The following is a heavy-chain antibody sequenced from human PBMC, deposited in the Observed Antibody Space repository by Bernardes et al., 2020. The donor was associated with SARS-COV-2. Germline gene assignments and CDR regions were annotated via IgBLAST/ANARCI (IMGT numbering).Heavy chain of an antibody. V-gene: IGHV4-59*01. CDR3: AREALGYCSGGRCFSGFDP. D-gene: IGHD2-15*01. CDR1: GGSISSYH. J-gene: IGHJ5*02. Sequence: SETLSLTCTVSGGSISSYHWSWIRQPPGKGLEWIGYIYYSGSTNYNPSLKSRVTISVDTSKNQFSLKLSSVTAADTAVYHCAREALGYCSGGRCFSGFDPWGQGTLVTVSS. CDR2: IYYSGST.